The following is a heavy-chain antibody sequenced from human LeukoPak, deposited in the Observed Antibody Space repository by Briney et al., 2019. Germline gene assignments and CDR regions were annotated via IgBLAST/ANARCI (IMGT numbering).Heavy chain of an antibody. V-gene: IGHV3-23*01. CDR1: GFTVSFYA. J-gene: IGHJ3*02. D-gene: IGHD2-2*01. CDR2: IAGGGSST. Sequence: GGSLRLSCAASGFTVSFYAMSWVRQAPGKGLEWVSVIAGGGSSTYYADSVKGRFTVSRDNSKNTLYLQMNSLRVEDTAVYYCVKDPDPRYCSSTSCSPIWGQGAMVTVSS. CDR3: VKDPDPRYCSSTSCSPI.